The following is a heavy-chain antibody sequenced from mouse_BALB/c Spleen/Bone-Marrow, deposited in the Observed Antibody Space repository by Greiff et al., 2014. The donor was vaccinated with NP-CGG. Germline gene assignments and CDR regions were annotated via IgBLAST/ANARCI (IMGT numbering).Heavy chain of an antibody. D-gene: IGHD1-2*01. J-gene: IGHJ4*01. CDR1: GFSLTSYG. V-gene: IGHV2-9*02. CDR3: SRITTATGAMDY. Sequence: QVQLQQSGPGLVAPSQSLSITCTVSGFSLTSYGVHWVRQLPGKGLEWLGVIWADGSTNYNSALMSRLSISKDNSKSQVFLKMNSLQTDDTAMYYCSRITTATGAMDYWGQGTSVTVSS. CDR2: IWADGST.